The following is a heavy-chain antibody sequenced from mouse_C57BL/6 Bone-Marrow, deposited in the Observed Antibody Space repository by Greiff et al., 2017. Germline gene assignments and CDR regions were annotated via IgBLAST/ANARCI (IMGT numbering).Heavy chain of an antibody. J-gene: IGHJ1*03. Sequence: QVQLLQSGAELAKPGASVKLSCTASGYTFTSYWMHWVHQRPGQGLEWIGYINPSSGYTKYTQKFKDKATFTADKSSSTAYMQLSSLTYEDSAVYYWARLHYGRSHWYFDVWGTGTTVTVSS. V-gene: IGHV1-7*01. CDR3: ARLHYGRSHWYFDV. CDR1: GYTFTSYW. D-gene: IGHD1-1*01. CDR2: INPSSGYT.